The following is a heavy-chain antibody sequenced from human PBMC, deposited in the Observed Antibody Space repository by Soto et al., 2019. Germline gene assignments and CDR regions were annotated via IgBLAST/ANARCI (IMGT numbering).Heavy chain of an antibody. D-gene: IGHD3-16*01. CDR2: IGGCGRTK. Sequence: GSLRLSFAASGLSLSTYAMTWVRQAPGKGLEWVSSIGGCGRTKSSADSVEGRFTISRDNSNNTLYLHMSSRRGEDTAVYHCAKSSNDFVWGTVRHLESWGRGTLVT. CDR3: AKSSNDFVWGTVRHLES. CDR1: GLSLSTYA. V-gene: IGHV3-23*01. J-gene: IGHJ4*02.